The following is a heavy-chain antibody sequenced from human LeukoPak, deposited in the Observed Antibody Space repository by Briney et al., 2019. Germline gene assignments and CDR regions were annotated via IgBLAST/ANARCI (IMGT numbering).Heavy chain of an antibody. J-gene: IGHJ6*03. CDR1: GGSFSGYY. D-gene: IGHD3-10*01. Sequence: SETLSLTCAVYGGSFSGYYWSWIRQPPGKGLEWIGEINHSGSTNYNPSLKSRVTISVDTSKNQFSLKLSSVTAADTAVYYCARHARYYYGSGRPTYYYYMDVWGKGTTVTISS. CDR3: ARHARYYYGSGRPTYYYYMDV. CDR2: INHSGST. V-gene: IGHV4-34*01.